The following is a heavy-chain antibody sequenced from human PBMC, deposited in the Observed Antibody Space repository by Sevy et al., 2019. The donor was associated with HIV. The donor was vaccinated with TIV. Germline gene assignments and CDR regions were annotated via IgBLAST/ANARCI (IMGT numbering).Heavy chain of an antibody. CDR2: IIPIFGTA. Sequence: ASVKVSCKASGGTFSSYAISWVRQAPGQGLEWMGGIIPIFGTANYAQKFQGRVTITADESTSTAYMELSSLRSEDTAVYCCARERYGSGSYPWFDPWGQGTLVTVSS. J-gene: IGHJ5*02. CDR1: GGTFSSYA. V-gene: IGHV1-69*13. CDR3: ARERYGSGSYPWFDP. D-gene: IGHD3-10*01.